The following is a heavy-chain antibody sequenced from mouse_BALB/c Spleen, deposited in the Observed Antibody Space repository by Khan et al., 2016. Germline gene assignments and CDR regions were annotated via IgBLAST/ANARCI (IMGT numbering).Heavy chain of an antibody. D-gene: IGHD2-4*01. CDR2: ISSGGTYT. V-gene: IGHV5-6*01. J-gene: IGHJ4*01. CDR1: GFTFSNYG. CDR3: ARRINYESENNAMDY. Sequence: EVGLVESGGDLVNPGGSLKLSCAASGFTFSNYGMSWVRQTPDMRLEWVAAISSGGTYTYYPDSVKGRFTICRDNAKHTLYLQMSSLRTEDTAMYYSARRINYESENNAMDYWGQGTSVPVSS.